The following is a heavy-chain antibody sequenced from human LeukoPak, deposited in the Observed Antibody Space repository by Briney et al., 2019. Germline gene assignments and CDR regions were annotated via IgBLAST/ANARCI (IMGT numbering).Heavy chain of an antibody. D-gene: IGHD6-13*01. Sequence: GGSLRLSCAASGFTFRNYVIHWVRQAPGKGLEWVSAISGSGGSTYYADSVKGRFTISRDNSKNTLYLQMNSLRAEDTAVYYCAKGPDMYSSSWYEDYFDYWGQGTLVTVSS. CDR1: GFTFRNYV. V-gene: IGHV3-23*01. CDR2: ISGSGGST. CDR3: AKGPDMYSSSWYEDYFDY. J-gene: IGHJ4*02.